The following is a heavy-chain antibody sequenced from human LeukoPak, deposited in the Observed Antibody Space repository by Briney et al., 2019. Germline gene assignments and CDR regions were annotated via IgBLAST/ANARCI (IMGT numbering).Heavy chain of an antibody. CDR2: IIPIFGTA. CDR3: ARDNYYDSSGYYYYFDY. D-gene: IGHD3-22*01. J-gene: IGHJ4*02. Sequence: VASVKVSCKASGGTFSSYAISWVRQAPGQGLEWMGGIIPIFGTANYAQKFQGRVTITADGSTSTAYMELSSLRSEDTAVYYCARDNYYDSSGYYYYFDYWGQGTLVTVSS. V-gene: IGHV1-69*13. CDR1: GGTFSSYA.